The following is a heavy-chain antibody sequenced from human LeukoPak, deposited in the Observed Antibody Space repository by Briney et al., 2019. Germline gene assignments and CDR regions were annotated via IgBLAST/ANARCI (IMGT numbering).Heavy chain of an antibody. CDR2: MNPNSGNT. J-gene: IGHJ6*02. CDR1: GYTFTSYD. D-gene: IGHD3-3*01. V-gene: IGHV1-8*01. Sequence: ASVKISCKASGYTFTSYDINWVRQATGQGLEWMGWMNPNSGNTGYAQKFQGRVTMTRNTSISTAYMELSSLRSEDTAVYYCARSITIFGVVIRYYYYGMDVWGQGTTVTVSS. CDR3: ARSITIFGVVIRYYYYGMDV.